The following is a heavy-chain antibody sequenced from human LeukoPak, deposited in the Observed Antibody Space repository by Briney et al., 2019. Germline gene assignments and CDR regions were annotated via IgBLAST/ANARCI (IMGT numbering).Heavy chain of an antibody. J-gene: IGHJ5*02. Sequence: SETLSLTCAVYGGSFSGYYGSWIRQPPGKGLEWIGEINHSGSTNYNPSLKSRVTISVDTSKNQFSLKLSSVTAADTAVYYCARVRDCSSTSCPTRAWGQGTLVTVSS. D-gene: IGHD2-2*01. CDR3: ARVRDCSSTSCPTRA. CDR1: GGSFSGYY. CDR2: INHSGST. V-gene: IGHV4-34*01.